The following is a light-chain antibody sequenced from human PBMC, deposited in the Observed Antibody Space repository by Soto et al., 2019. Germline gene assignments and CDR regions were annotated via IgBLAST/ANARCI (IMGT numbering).Light chain of an antibody. CDR1: QSVSSSY. V-gene: IGKV3-20*01. Sequence: EIVLTQSPGTLSLSPGERATLSCRASQSVSSSYLAWYQQKPGQAPRLLIYATSTRATGIPDRFSGSGSGTYFTLNISRLEPEDFAMYFCQQYAGPPLTFGGGTKVEIK. CDR3: QQYAGPPLT. J-gene: IGKJ4*01. CDR2: ATS.